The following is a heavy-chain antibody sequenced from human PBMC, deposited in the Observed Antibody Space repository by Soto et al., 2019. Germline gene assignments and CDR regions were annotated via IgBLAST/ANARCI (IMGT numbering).Heavy chain of an antibody. D-gene: IGHD6-19*01. J-gene: IGHJ4*02. CDR1: GFTFSSYA. CDR3: GKVQQWGQYYFDY. Sequence: EVQLLESGGGLVQPGGSLRLSCAASGFTFSSYAMSWVRQAPGKGLEWVSAISGSGGSTYYADSVKGRFTISRDNAKNTLYLQMNSLRAEDTAVYYCGKVQQWGQYYFDYWGQVTLVTVSS. V-gene: IGHV3-23*01. CDR2: ISGSGGST.